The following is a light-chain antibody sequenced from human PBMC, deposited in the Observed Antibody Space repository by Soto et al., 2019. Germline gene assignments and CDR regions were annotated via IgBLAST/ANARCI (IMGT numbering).Light chain of an antibody. CDR3: QQTYNTPLT. V-gene: IGKV1-39*01. J-gene: IGKJ4*01. CDR2: AAS. Sequence: DIQMTQSPSSLSASVGDRVTITCRANQSIGKYLSWFQQTPGNAPKLLIYAASGLQSGVASRFSGSGSGTDFTLTINSLQREDFATYYCQQTYNTPLTFGGGTKVDNK. CDR1: QSIGKY.